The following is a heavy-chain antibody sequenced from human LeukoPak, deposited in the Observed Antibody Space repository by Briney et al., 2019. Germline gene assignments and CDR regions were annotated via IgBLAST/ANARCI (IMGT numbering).Heavy chain of an antibody. CDR3: ARDQWQWLATY. CDR2: IYSGGST. CDR1: GFTFSTYA. J-gene: IGHJ4*02. Sequence: GGSLRLSCATSGFTFSTYAMTWVRQAPGKGLEWVSVIYSGGSTYYADSVKGRFTISRDNSKNTLYLQMNSLRAEDTAVYYCARDQWQWLATYWGQGTLVTVSS. D-gene: IGHD6-19*01. V-gene: IGHV3-66*01.